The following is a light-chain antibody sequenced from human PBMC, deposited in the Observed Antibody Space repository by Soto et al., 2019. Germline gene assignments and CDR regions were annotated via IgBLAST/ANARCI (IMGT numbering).Light chain of an antibody. CDR2: GAF. CDR1: QSVSNSY. V-gene: IGKV3-20*01. Sequence: EIVLTQSPGTLSLSPGERATLYCKASQSVSNSYLAWYQQKPGQAPRLLIYGAFSRATDAPDRFSGSGSGADFTLTISRLEPEDFAVYYCQQYGSSPSITFGQGTRLEIK. J-gene: IGKJ5*01. CDR3: QQYGSSPSIT.